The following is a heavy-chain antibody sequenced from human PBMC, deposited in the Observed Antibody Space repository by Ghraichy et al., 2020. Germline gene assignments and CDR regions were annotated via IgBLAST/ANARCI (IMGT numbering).Heavy chain of an antibody. D-gene: IGHD1/OR15-1a*01. CDR2: VSFDGSTK. CDR1: GFTFTTYP. Sequence: GGSLRLSCAASGFTFTTYPMHWVRQAPGKGLEWVAVVSFDGSTKYYTDSVKGRFTISRDNTDNTLYLEMNNLRADDTAVYYCARTLRNWDNYYFDCWGQGALVTVSS. J-gene: IGHJ4*02. V-gene: IGHV3-30-3*01. CDR3: ARTLRNWDNYYFDC.